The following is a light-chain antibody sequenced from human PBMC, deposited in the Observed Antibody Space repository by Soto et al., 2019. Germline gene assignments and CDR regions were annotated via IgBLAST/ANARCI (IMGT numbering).Light chain of an antibody. CDR1: SSDVGAYNY. V-gene: IGLV2-8*01. Sequence: QSALTQPPSASGSPGQSVTISCTGTSSDVGAYNYVSWYQQHPGKAPNLMIYEVTKRPSGVSDRFSGSKSGNTASLTVSGLQAEDEADYYCSSYADSISVLFGGGTKLTVL. CDR2: EVT. CDR3: SSYADSISVL. J-gene: IGLJ3*02.